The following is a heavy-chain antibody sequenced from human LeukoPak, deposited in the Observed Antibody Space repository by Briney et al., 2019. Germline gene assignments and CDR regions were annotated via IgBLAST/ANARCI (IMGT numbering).Heavy chain of an antibody. CDR3: ARGPDYGDYVGY. V-gene: IGHV4-38-2*02. J-gene: IGHJ4*02. D-gene: IGHD4-17*01. CDR1: GYSISSGYY. Sequence: SETLSLTCTVSGYSISSGYYWGWIRQPPGKGLEWIGSIYHSGSTYYNPSLKSRVTISVDTSKNQFSLKLSSVTAADTAVYCCARGPDYGDYVGYWGQGTLVTVSS. CDR2: IYHSGST.